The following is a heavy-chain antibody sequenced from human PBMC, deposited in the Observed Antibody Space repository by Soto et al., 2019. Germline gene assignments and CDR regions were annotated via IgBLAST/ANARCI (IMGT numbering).Heavy chain of an antibody. CDR3: ARDSSGWQYYYYGMDV. CDR1: GFTFSSYG. V-gene: IGHV3-33*08. CDR2: IWYDGSNK. Sequence: PGGSLRLSCAVSGFTFSSYGMHWVRQAPGKGLEWVAVIWYDGSNKYYADSVKGRFTISRDNSKNTLYLQMNSLRAEDTAVYYCARDSSGWQYYYYGMDVWGQGTTVTVSS. D-gene: IGHD6-19*01. J-gene: IGHJ6*02.